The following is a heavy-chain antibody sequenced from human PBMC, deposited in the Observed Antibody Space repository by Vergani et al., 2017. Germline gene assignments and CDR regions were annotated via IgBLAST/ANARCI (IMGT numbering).Heavy chain of an antibody. CDR3: AKDQSYCSSTSCDAFDI. D-gene: IGHD2-2*01. V-gene: IGHV3-23*01. J-gene: IGHJ3*02. CDR2: ISGSGGST. CDR1: GFTFSSYA. Sequence: EVQLLESGGGLVQPGGSLRLSCAASGFTFSSYAMSWVRQAPGKGLEWVSAISGSGGSTYYADSVKGRFTISRDNSKNTLYLQMNSLRAEYTAVYYCAKDQSYCSSTSCDAFDIWGQGTMVTVSS.